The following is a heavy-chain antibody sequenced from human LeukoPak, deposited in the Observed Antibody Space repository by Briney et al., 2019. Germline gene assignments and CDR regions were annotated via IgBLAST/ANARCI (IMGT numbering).Heavy chain of an antibody. J-gene: IGHJ5*02. D-gene: IGHD1-26*01. CDR1: GGSFSGYY. CDR2: INHSGST. Sequence: SEALSLTCAVYGGSFSGYYWSWIRQPPGKGLEWIGEINHSGSTNYNPSLKSRVTISVDTSKNQFSLKLSSVTAADTAVYYCHCEEEVGANWFDPWGQGTLVTVSS. CDR3: HCEEEVGANWFDP. V-gene: IGHV4-34*01.